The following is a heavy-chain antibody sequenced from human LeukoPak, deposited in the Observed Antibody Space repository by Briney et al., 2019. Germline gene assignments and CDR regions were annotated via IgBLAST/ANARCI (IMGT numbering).Heavy chain of an antibody. J-gene: IGHJ6*03. D-gene: IGHD3-3*01. CDR3: ARGADFWSGYRHYYYYYMDV. V-gene: IGHV4-39*07. CDR2: LYYSGST. CDR1: GGSISSSTSY. Sequence: SETLSLTCIVSGGSISSSTSYWGWIRQPPGKGLEWIGTLYYSGSTGYNPSLKSRVTISVDTSKNQFSLKLSSVTAADTAVYFCARGADFWSGYRHYYYYYMDVWGKGTTVTVSS.